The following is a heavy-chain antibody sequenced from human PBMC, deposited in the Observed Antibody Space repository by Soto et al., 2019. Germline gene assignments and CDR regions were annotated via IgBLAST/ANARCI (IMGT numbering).Heavy chain of an antibody. CDR3: ARDSGNYGFDY. CDR1: GFTFSSYA. Sequence: QVQLVESGGGVVQPGRSLRLSCAASGFTFSSYAMHWVRQAPGKGLEWVAVISYDGSNKYYADSVKDRFTISRDNSKNPLSLQMNSLRAEDTAVYYCARDSGNYGFDYWGQGTLVTVSS. CDR2: ISYDGSNK. D-gene: IGHD1-7*01. J-gene: IGHJ4*02. V-gene: IGHV3-30-3*01.